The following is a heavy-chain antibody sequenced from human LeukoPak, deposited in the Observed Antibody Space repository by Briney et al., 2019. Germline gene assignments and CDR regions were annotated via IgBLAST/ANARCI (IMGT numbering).Heavy chain of an antibody. Sequence: PSETLSLTCTVSGGSISSSPYYWGWIRQPPGKGLEWIGSIYYSGTTHYNPSLESRVTISVDTSKNQFSLRLSSVTAADTAVYYCARDWRVSARPGYMDVWGKGTTVTVSS. D-gene: IGHD6-6*01. CDR3: ARDWRVSARPGYMDV. CDR2: IYYSGTT. J-gene: IGHJ6*03. CDR1: GGSISSSPYY. V-gene: IGHV4-39*07.